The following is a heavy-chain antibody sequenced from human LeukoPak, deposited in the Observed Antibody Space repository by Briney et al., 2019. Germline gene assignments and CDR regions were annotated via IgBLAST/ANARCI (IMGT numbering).Heavy chain of an antibody. V-gene: IGHV4-39*01. CDR3: AVYDSSGYWFDY. J-gene: IGHJ4*02. D-gene: IGHD3-22*01. Sequence: SETLSLTCTVSGGSVSSSSYCWGWIRQPPGKGLEWIGSIYYSGSTYYNPSLKSRVTISVDTSKNQFSLKLSSVTAADTAVYYCAVYDSSGYWFDYWGQGTLVTVSS. CDR2: IYYSGST. CDR1: GGSVSSSSYC.